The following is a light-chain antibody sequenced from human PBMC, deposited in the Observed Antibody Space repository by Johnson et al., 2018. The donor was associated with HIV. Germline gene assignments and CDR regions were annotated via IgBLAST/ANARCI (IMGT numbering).Light chain of an antibody. CDR3: GPWDSSLSAGV. CDR2: ENN. CDR1: SSNIGNNY. J-gene: IGLJ1*01. V-gene: IGLV1-51*02. Sequence: QSVLTQPPSVSAAPGQKVTISCSGSSSNIGNNYVFWYQQLPGTAPKLLIYENNKRPSGIPDRFSGSKSGTSATLGITGLQTGDEADYYCGPWDSSLSAGVFGTGTTVTVL.